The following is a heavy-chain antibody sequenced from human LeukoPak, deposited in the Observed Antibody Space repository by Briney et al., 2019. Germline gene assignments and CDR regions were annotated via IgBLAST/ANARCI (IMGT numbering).Heavy chain of an antibody. D-gene: IGHD3-10*01. Sequence: ASVKVSCKASGYIFTSYGISWVRQAPGQGLEWMGWISAYNGNTNFAQKLQDRVTMTRDTSTTTAYMELRSLRSDDTAVYYCARDLDLLWFGELGWFDPWGQGTLVTVSS. CDR2: ISAYNGNT. J-gene: IGHJ5*02. V-gene: IGHV1-18*01. CDR3: ARDLDLLWFGELGWFDP. CDR1: GYIFTSYG.